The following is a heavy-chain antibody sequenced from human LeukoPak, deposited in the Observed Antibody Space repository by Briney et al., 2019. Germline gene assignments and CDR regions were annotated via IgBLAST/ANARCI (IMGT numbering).Heavy chain of an antibody. Sequence: SETLSLTCTVSGGSISSYYWSWIRQPPGKGLEWIGYIYYSGGTNYNPSLKSRVTISVDTSKNQFSLKLSSVTAADTAVYYCARVWFGELHYFDYWGQGTLVTVSS. CDR1: GGSISSYY. D-gene: IGHD3-10*01. V-gene: IGHV4-59*01. CDR3: ARVWFGELHYFDY. J-gene: IGHJ4*02. CDR2: IYYSGGT.